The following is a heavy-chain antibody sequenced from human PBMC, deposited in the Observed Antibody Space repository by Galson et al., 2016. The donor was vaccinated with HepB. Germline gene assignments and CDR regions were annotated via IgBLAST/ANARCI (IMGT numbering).Heavy chain of an antibody. Sequence: ETLSLTCTVSGGSISSSSHYWGWIRQPPGKGLEWIGYIFYSGSTYYNPSLKSRVTISVDTSKRQFSLKLNSVTAADTAVYFCARLQQLGRFDPWGQGTLVTVSS. CDR2: IFYSGST. D-gene: IGHD6-13*01. CDR1: GGSISSSSHY. CDR3: ARLQQLGRFDP. J-gene: IGHJ5*02. V-gene: IGHV4-39*01.